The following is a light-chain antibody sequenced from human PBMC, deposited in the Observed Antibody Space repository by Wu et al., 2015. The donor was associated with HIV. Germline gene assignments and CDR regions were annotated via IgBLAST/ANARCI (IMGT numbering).Light chain of an antibody. Sequence: IRMTQSPSTLSASVGDRVTITCRASQSISSWLAWYQQKPGKAPKLLIYKASNLESGVPSRFSGSGSGTEFTLTISSLQPDDFATYYCQQYNPYSRTFGQGTKVEIK. J-gene: IGKJ1*01. CDR1: QSISSW. CDR3: QQYNPYSRT. V-gene: IGKV1-5*03. CDR2: KAS.